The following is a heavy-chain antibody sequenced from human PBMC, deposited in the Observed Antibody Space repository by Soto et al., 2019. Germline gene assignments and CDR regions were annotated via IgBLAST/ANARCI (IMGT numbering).Heavy chain of an antibody. D-gene: IGHD3-10*01. CDR2: ISAHNGNT. Sequence: ASVKVSCKASGYMFISYGINWVRQAPGQGLEWMGWISAHNGNTKYAQKFQGRVTMTTDTSTSTAYMEMRSLRSDDTAVYYCVRDLDGSGSYYTDFWGPGTLVTVSS. J-gene: IGHJ4*02. CDR3: VRDLDGSGSYYTDF. V-gene: IGHV1-18*01. CDR1: GYMFISYG.